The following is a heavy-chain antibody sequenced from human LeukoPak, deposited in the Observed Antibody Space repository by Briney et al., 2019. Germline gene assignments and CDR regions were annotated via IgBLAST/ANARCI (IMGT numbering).Heavy chain of an antibody. CDR2: IWYDGSNK. Sequence: GRSLRLYCAASGFTFSSYGMHWVRQAPGKGLEWVAVIWYDGSNKYYADSVKGRFTISRDNSKNTLYLQMNSLRAEDTAVYYCARGPQDDSSSWSASPVAFDIWGQGTMVTVSS. CDR3: ARGPQDDSSSWSASPVAFDI. CDR1: GFTFSSYG. J-gene: IGHJ3*02. D-gene: IGHD6-13*01. V-gene: IGHV3-33*01.